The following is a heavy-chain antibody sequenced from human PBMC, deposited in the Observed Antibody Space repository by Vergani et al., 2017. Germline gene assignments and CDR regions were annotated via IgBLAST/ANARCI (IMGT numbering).Heavy chain of an antibody. Sequence: QVQLVQSGAELKKPGASVRVSCTASGFIFTDYYIHWMRQAPGQGLEWMGWINPNGDATHYAQNFRGRVTLTRDTSSTTAYMELSRLRSDDTAVYYCARDHPLYMMADPYHKNDALDIWGQGTMVTVSS. J-gene: IGHJ3*02. CDR1: GFIFTDYY. D-gene: IGHD2-2*01. CDR3: ARDHPLYMMADPYHKNDALDI. V-gene: IGHV1-2*02. CDR2: INPNGDAT.